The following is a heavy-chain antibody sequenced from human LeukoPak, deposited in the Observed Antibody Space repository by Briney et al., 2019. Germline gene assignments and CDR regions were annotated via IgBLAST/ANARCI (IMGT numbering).Heavy chain of an antibody. Sequence: GASVKVSCKASGYTFTGYYMHWVRQAPGQGLEWMGWINPNSGGTNYAQKFQGRVTMTRDTSISTAYMELSRLRSDDTAVYYCARVAMAGVMYYYMDVWGKGTTVTVSS. CDR3: ARVAMAGVMYYYMDV. D-gene: IGHD6-19*01. CDR1: GYTFTGYY. V-gene: IGHV1-2*02. CDR2: INPNSGGT. J-gene: IGHJ6*03.